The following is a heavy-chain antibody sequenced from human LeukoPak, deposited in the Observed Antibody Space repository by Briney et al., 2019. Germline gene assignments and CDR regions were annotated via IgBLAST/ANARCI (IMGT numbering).Heavy chain of an antibody. J-gene: IGHJ4*02. CDR3: ARGFLGGTDQYFDS. CDR2: IGGGGPTT. Sequence: GGSLRLSCAASGFTFSTYAMNWDRQAPAKGREGVSTIGGGGPTTDYADSVKDRFTISRDNSKNTLYLQMNSLRAEDTAVYFCARGFLGGTDQYFDSWGQGTLVTVSS. V-gene: IGHV3-23*01. D-gene: IGHD6-19*01. CDR1: GFTFSTYA.